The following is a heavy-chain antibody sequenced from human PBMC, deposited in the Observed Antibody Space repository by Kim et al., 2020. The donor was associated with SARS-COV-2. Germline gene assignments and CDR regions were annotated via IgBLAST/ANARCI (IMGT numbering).Heavy chain of an antibody. CDR2: INGDGNDS. J-gene: IGHJ4*02. CDR1: GFTFSTEW. CDR3: ARGPLWFGEAY. Sequence: GGSLRLSCVVSGFTFSTEWMSWVRQAPGKGLEWLANINGDGNDSHYADAVKGRFTISRDNAKNSLFLQINSLGADDTGIYYCARGPLWFGEAYWGQGTLVTVSS. D-gene: IGHD3-10*01. V-gene: IGHV3-7*01.